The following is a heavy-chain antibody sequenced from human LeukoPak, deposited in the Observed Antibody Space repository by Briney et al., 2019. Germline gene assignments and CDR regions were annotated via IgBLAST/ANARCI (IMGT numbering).Heavy chain of an antibody. CDR2: ISSNGGST. CDR3: VRVIYDSSAYYHDY. CDR1: EFTFSDYT. D-gene: IGHD3-22*01. J-gene: IGHJ4*02. V-gene: IGHV3-64D*09. Sequence: PGGSLRLSCSASEFTFSDYTMHWVRQAPGKGLQYVSAISSNGGSTYYADSLKARFTISRDNSKNTLYLEMSSLRVDDTAVYYCVRVIYDSSAYYHDYWGQGTLVTVSS.